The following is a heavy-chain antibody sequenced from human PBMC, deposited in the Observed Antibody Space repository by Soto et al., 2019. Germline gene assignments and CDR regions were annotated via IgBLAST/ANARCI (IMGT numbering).Heavy chain of an antibody. Sequence: EVQLLESGGGLVQPGGSLRLSCAASGFTFSSYAMSWVRQAPGKGLEWVSTISGSGGSTYYADSVKGRFTISRDNSKNTLYLQMNSLRAEDTAVYYCAKDGLGAYSYGSYYFDYRGQGTLVTVSS. V-gene: IGHV3-23*01. CDR2: ISGSGGST. CDR3: AKDGLGAYSYGSYYFDY. D-gene: IGHD5-18*01. CDR1: GFTFSSYA. J-gene: IGHJ4*02.